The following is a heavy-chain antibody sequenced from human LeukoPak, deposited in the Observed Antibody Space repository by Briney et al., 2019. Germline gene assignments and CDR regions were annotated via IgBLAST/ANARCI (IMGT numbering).Heavy chain of an antibody. CDR3: ARALDFGVVT. CDR1: RYTFTSYG. Sequence: ASVKVSCKASRYTFTSYGISWVRQAPGQGLEWMGIINPSGGSTSYAQKFQGRVTMTRDTSTSTVYMELSSLRSEDTAVYYCARALDFGVVTWGQGTLVTVSS. CDR2: INPSGGST. V-gene: IGHV1-46*01. D-gene: IGHD3-3*01. J-gene: IGHJ4*02.